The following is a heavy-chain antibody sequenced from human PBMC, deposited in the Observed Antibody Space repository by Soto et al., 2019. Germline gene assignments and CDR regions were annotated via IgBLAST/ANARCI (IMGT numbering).Heavy chain of an antibody. V-gene: IGHV2-5*02. D-gene: IGHD3-22*01. J-gene: IGHJ3*01. CDR2: IYWDDDK. Sequence: QITLKESGPALVKPTQTLTLTCNFSGFSLSTSGVGVGWVRQPPEKALEWLAYIYWDDDKRYSPSLRNRLTIVKDTSKNQVVLTMTDLDPVDTATYYCVRSSYDGSRHSGTDAFDFWGQGTLVTVSS. CDR1: GFSLSTSGVG. CDR3: VRSSYDGSRHSGTDAFDF.